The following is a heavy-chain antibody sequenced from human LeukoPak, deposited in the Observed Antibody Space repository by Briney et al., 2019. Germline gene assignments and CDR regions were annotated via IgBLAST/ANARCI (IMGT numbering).Heavy chain of an antibody. Sequence: GGSLRLSCAASGFTFSSYSMNWVRQAPGKGLEWVSSISSSSSYIYYADSVKGRFTISRDNAKNSLYLQMNSLRAEDTAVYYCAKDFSPVLVGYFDYWGQGTLVTVSS. CDR1: GFTFSSYS. CDR2: ISSSSSYI. D-gene: IGHD2-2*01. CDR3: AKDFSPVLVGYFDY. V-gene: IGHV3-21*01. J-gene: IGHJ4*02.